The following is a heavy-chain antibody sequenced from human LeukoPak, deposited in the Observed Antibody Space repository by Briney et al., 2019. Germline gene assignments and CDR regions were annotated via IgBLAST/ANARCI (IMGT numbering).Heavy chain of an antibody. CDR2: ISGNGGST. CDR1: GFTFSSYD. V-gene: IGHV3-23*01. Sequence: PGGSLRLPCVAWGFTFSSYDKHWLRRARGGGLEWVSSISGNGGSTYYVDSVKGRYTIYRDSSKNTLSLQMNSLRAEETTVYYCAKGIELWLTYFDHWGQGTLVTASS. CDR3: AKGIELWLTYFDH. D-gene: IGHD5-18*01. J-gene: IGHJ4*02.